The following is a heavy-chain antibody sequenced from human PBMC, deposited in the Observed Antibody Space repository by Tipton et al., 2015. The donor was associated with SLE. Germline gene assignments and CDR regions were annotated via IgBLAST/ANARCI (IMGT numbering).Heavy chain of an antibody. Sequence: TLSLTCTVSGGSVSNYYWSWIRQPPGKGLEWIGRIYTSGSTNYNPSLKSRVTISVDTSKNQFSLKLTSVTAADTAVYYCARGEVAGPALGYWGQGTLVTVSS. CDR2: IYTSGST. CDR3: ARGEVAGPALGY. D-gene: IGHD6-19*01. J-gene: IGHJ4*02. CDR1: GGSVSNYY. V-gene: IGHV4-4*08.